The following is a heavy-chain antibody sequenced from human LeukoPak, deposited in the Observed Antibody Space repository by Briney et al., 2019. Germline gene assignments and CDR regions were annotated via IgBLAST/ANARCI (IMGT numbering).Heavy chain of an antibody. CDR3: AHRRGNYYDSSGYKGKTFDI. CDR2: IYRDDDK. J-gene: IGHJ3*02. Sequence: SGPALVKPTQTLTLTCTLSGFSVSTSGVGVGWIRQPPGKALEWLAIIYRDDDKRYSASLKSRLTITKDTSENQVVLTMTNMEPADTATYYCAHRRGNYYDSSGYKGKTFDIWGQGTMVTVSS. D-gene: IGHD3-22*01. CDR1: GFSVSTSGVG. V-gene: IGHV2-5*02.